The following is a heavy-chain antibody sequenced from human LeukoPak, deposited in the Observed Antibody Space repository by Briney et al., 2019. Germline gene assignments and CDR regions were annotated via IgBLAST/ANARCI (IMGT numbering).Heavy chain of an antibody. CDR2: ISYDGSNK. D-gene: IGHD3-3*01. J-gene: IGHJ4*02. V-gene: IGHV3-30-3*01. CDR3: ARDPRVRTLEWLLQTNFDY. Sequence: GGSLRLSCAASGFTFSSYAMHWVRQAPGKGLEWVAVISYDGSNKYYADSVKGRFTISRDNSKNTLYLQMNSLRAEDTAVYYCARDPRVRTLEWLLQTNFDYWGQGTLVTVSS. CDR1: GFTFSSYA.